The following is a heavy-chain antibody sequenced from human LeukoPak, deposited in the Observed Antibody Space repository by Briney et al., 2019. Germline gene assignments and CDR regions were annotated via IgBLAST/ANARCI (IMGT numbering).Heavy chain of an antibody. Sequence: PGGSLRLSCVVSGFTISSYGMHWVRQAPGKGLEWVAFIRYDGSYKKYADSVKGRFTISRDNSKNTLYLQMNSLRAEDTAVYCCAKEPAYYYDSSGGYWGQGTLVTVSS. D-gene: IGHD3-22*01. J-gene: IGHJ4*02. V-gene: IGHV3-30*02. CDR3: AKEPAYYYDSSGGY. CDR2: IRYDGSYK. CDR1: GFTISSYG.